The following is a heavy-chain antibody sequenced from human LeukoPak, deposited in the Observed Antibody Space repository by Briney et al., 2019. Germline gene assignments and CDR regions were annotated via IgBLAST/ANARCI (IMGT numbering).Heavy chain of an antibody. Sequence: SETLSLTCTVSGDSITSSYWSWIRQPPGKGLECIGYIYYTGDSAYNPSLEGRVSMSLDTSNNQFSLKLKSVTAADTAVYYFAKTARIPFSWGRGTLVTVSS. D-gene: IGHD1-1*01. CDR3: AKTARIPFS. CDR1: GDSITSSY. CDR2: IYYTGDS. V-gene: IGHV4-59*01. J-gene: IGHJ5*02.